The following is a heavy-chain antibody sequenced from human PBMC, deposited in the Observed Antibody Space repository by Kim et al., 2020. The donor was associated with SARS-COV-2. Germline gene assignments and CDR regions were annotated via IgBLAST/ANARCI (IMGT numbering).Heavy chain of an antibody. CDR1: GFTFSTYW. CDR3: ARERGTSGIDFFDI. CDR2: IKQDGSEK. Sequence: GGSLRLSCAASGFTFSTYWMSWIRQVPGKGLQWVANIKQDGSEKYHADSVKGRFTISRDNAKNSLYLQLNSLRAEDTAVFYCARERGTSGIDFFDIWGQGTMVTVSS. D-gene: IGHD1-26*01. V-gene: IGHV3-7*01. J-gene: IGHJ3*02.